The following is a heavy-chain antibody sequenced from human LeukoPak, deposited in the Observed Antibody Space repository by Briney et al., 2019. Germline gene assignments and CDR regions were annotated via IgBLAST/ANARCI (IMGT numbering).Heavy chain of an antibody. J-gene: IGHJ4*02. CDR3: AKGYDFWSGGIDY. D-gene: IGHD3-3*01. CDR2: LSGSGGST. CDR1: GFTFSGYA. V-gene: IGHV3-23*01. Sequence: HPGGSLRLSCAASGFTFSGYAMSWVRQAPGKGLEWVSGLSGSGGSTLYADSVKGRFTISRENSKNTLYLQMTSLRADDTAVYYCAKGYDFWSGGIDYWGQGTLVTVSS.